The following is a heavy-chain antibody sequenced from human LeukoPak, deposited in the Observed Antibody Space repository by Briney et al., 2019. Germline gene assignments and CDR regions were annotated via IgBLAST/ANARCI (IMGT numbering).Heavy chain of an antibody. CDR3: ARGMTVVSGAWFDP. CDR1: GYTFTGYY. J-gene: IGHJ5*02. Sequence: VASVKVSCKASGYTFTGYYMHWVRQAPGQGLEWMGWINPNSGGTNYAQKFQGRVTMTRDTSISTAYMELSRLRSDDTAVYYCARGMTVVSGAWFDPWGQGTLVTVSS. V-gene: IGHV1-2*02. D-gene: IGHD3-22*01. CDR2: INPNSGGT.